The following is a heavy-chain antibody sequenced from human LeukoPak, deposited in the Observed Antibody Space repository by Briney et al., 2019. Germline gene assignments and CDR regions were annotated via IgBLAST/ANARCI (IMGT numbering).Heavy chain of an antibody. CDR1: GFTVSSNY. D-gene: IGHD2-8*01. J-gene: IGHJ4*02. V-gene: IGHV3-23*01. CDR3: AKAFGTNGYFQLPIDF. CDR2: ITGTVATGDPP. Sequence: QPGGSLRLSCAASGFTVSSNYMSWVRQAPGKGLECVSAITGTVATGDPPYYADSVKGRFTISRDNSRNTLYLQLNDLRAEDTAIYYCAKAFGTNGYFQLPIDFWGQGTLVTVSS.